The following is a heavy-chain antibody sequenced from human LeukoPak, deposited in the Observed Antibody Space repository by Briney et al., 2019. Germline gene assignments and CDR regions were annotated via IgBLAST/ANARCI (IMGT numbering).Heavy chain of an antibody. D-gene: IGHD4-11*01. J-gene: IGHJ6*03. V-gene: IGHV3-15*01. CDR2: IKSKTDGGTT. CDR3: TTDPPTVDPTPYYYYYYYMDV. CDR1: GFTFSSYG. Sequence: PGGSLRLSCAASGFTFSSYGMHWVRQAPGKGLEWVGRIKSKTDGGTTDYAAPVKGRFTISRDDSKNTLYLQMNSLKTEDTAVYYCTTDPPTVDPTPYYYYYYYMDVWGKGTTVTVSS.